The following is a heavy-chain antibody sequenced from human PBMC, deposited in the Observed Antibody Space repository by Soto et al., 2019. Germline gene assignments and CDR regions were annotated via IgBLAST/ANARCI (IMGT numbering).Heavy chain of an antibody. D-gene: IGHD2-8*02. J-gene: IGHJ4*02. Sequence: LSLTCTVSGDSISSSSYFWGWVRQPPGKGPEWIGSTFFGGATYYNPSLKSRVTVSVDASRNQFFLNLRSVTAADTAVYYCARDKITGLFDYWGQGTLVTVSS. CDR3: ARDKITGLFDY. V-gene: IGHV4-39*02. CDR2: TFFGGAT. CDR1: GDSISSSSYF.